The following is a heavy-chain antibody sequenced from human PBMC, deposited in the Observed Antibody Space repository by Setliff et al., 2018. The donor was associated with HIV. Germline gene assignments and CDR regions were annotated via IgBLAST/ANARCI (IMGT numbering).Heavy chain of an antibody. Sequence: SLRLSCAASSFTFSAYAIHWVRQAPGKGLEWVAVISKDGITKNHADSVKGRFTISRDNSKNMLFLQMNSLRAEDTAVYYCAKDTGGYSHGYVDSWGQGTLVTVSS. V-gene: IGHV3-30*04. CDR1: SFTFSAYA. D-gene: IGHD5-18*01. J-gene: IGHJ4*02. CDR3: AKDTGGYSHGYVDS. CDR2: ISKDGITK.